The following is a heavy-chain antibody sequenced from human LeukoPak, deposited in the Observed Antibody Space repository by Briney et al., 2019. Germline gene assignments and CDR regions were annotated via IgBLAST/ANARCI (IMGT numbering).Heavy chain of an antibody. V-gene: IGHV1-3*01. CDR3: ARAPYYDILTGYYNWFDP. CDR2: INAGNGNT. Sequence: ASVKVSCKASGYTFTSYAMHWVRQAPGQRLEWMGWINAGNGNTKYSQKFQGRVTITRDTSASTAYMELSSLRSEDTTVYYCARAPYYDILTGYYNWFDPWGQGTLVTVSS. D-gene: IGHD3-9*01. J-gene: IGHJ5*02. CDR1: GYTFTSYA.